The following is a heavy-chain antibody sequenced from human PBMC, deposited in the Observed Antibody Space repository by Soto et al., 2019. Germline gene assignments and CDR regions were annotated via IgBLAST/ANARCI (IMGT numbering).Heavy chain of an antibody. D-gene: IGHD6-19*01. CDR1: GYTFTDYY. J-gene: IGHJ6*02. CDR2: INPNSGGT. CDR3: ARDESPSSGWPGMDV. Sequence: ASVKVSCKASGYTFTDYYMHWVRQAPGQGLEWMGWINPNSGGTNYAQKFQGRVTMTRDTSISTAYMELNRLRSDDTAVYYCARDESPSSGWPGMDVWGQGTTVTVSS. V-gene: IGHV1-2*02.